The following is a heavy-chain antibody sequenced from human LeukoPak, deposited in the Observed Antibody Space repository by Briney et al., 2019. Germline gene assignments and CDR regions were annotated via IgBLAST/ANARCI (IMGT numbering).Heavy chain of an antibody. J-gene: IGHJ4*02. Sequence: SETLSLTCTVSGGSISSYYWSWIRQPPGKGLEWIGYIYYSGSTNYNLSLKSRVTISVDTSKNQFSLKLSSVTAADTAVYCCARFIWFGESYFDYWGQGTLVTVSS. CDR3: ARFIWFGESYFDY. CDR1: GGSISSYY. D-gene: IGHD3-10*01. V-gene: IGHV4-59*01. CDR2: IYYSGST.